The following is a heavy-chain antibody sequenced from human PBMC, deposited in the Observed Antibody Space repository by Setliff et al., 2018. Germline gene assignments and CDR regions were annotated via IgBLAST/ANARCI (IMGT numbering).Heavy chain of an antibody. D-gene: IGHD3-10*01. J-gene: IGHJ6*02. CDR1: GGSFSNYY. V-gene: IGHV4-34*01. CDR3: ARGSTMIQGVRLYYHGLDV. CDR2: INHSGST. Sequence: NPSETLSLTCTVYGGSFSNYYWSWIRQPPGKGLEWIGEINHSGSTNYNPSLTSRVTISVDTSKNQFSLKLSSVTAADTAVYYCARGSTMIQGVRLYYHGLDVWGQGTTVTVSS.